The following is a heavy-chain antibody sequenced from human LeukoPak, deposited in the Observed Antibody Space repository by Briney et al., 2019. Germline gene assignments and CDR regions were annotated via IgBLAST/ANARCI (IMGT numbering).Heavy chain of an antibody. J-gene: IGHJ5*02. Sequence: PGGSLRLSCAASGFTFSSYAMSWVRQAPGKGLEWVSAISGSGGSTYYADSVKGRFTISRDNSKNTLYLQMNSLRAEDTAVYYCAISVGLYDSSGPWGQGTLVTVSS. CDR1: GFTFSSYA. D-gene: IGHD3-22*01. CDR2: ISGSGGST. CDR3: AISVGLYDSSGP. V-gene: IGHV3-23*01.